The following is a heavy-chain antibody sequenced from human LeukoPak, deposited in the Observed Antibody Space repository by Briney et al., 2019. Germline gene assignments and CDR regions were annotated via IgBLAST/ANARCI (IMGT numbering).Heavy chain of an antibody. D-gene: IGHD3-10*01. CDR1: GLTFSNYG. J-gene: IGHJ4*02. CDR2: ISYDGSNK. V-gene: IGHV3-30*18. CDR3: AKETTYYDSGPRYYFDY. Sequence: GGSLRLSCGASGLTFSNYGMLWVRQAPGKGLEWVAVISYDGSNKYYGDSVKGRFTISRDNSKNTLYLQMNSLRAEDTAVYYCAKETTYYDSGPRYYFDYWGQGTLVTVSS.